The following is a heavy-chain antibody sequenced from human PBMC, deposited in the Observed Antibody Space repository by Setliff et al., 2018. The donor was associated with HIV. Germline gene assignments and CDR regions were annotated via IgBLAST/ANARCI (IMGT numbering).Heavy chain of an antibody. CDR1: GIFISGGSYY. Sequence: SETLSLTCTVSGIFISGGSYYWSWIRQPAGKGLEWIGRIYTSGSTNYNPSLKSRVSISVDMSKNQFSLNLSSVTAADTAVYYCATYADRESNRFDPWGQGILVTVSS. CDR3: ATYADRESNRFDP. V-gene: IGHV4-61*02. D-gene: IGHD3-10*01. J-gene: IGHJ5*02. CDR2: IYTSGST.